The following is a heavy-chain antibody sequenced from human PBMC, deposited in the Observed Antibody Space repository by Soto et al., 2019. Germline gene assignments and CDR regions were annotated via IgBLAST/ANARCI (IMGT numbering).Heavy chain of an antibody. CDR2: IYYSGST. Sequence: SETLSLTCTVSGGSISSYYLSWIRQPPGKGLEWIGYIYYSGSTHYNPSLKSRVTISVDTSKNQFSLKLSSVTAADTAVYYCARDIPGNDNWFDPWGQGTLVTVSS. D-gene: IGHD1-1*01. CDR3: ARDIPGNDNWFDP. V-gene: IGHV4-59*01. CDR1: GGSISSYY. J-gene: IGHJ5*02.